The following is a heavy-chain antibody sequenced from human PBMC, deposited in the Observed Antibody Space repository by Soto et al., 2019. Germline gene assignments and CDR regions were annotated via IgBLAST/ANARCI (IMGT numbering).Heavy chain of an antibody. CDR1: GGSISSYY. D-gene: IGHD2-15*01. V-gene: IGHV4-59*01. CDR2: IYYSGST. Sequence: TSETLSLTCTVSGGSISSYYWSWIRQPPGKGLEWIGYIYYSGSTNYNPSLKSRVTISVDTSKNQFSLKLSSVTAADTAVYYCARVPTRGDYYDYWGQGTLVTVSS. J-gene: IGHJ4*02. CDR3: ARVPTRGDYYDY.